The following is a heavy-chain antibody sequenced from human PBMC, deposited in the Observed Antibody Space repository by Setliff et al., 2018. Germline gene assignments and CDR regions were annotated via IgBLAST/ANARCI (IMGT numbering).Heavy chain of an antibody. D-gene: IGHD5-12*01. CDR1: GYSFINYG. V-gene: IGHV1-18*01. CDR2: IAPYNGNT. CDR3: TRGPGPWVVVAMPFDC. J-gene: IGHJ4*02. Sequence: ASVKVSCKASGYSFINYGITWVRQAPGQGLEWLGWIAPYNGNTDYAQKFQGRVTMTTDTSTNTAHMELRSLTSADTAIYYCTRGPGPWVVVAMPFDCWGQGTLVTVSS.